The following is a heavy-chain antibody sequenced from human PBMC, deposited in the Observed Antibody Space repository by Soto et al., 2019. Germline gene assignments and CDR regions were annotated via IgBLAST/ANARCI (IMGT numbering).Heavy chain of an antibody. CDR1: GDSVSSNSAA. CDR3: ASASSIASRFAAPHYYYYGMDV. J-gene: IGHJ6*02. CDR2: TYYRSKWYN. Sequence: SQTLSLTCAISGDSVSSNSAAWNWIRQSPSRGLEWLGRTYYRSKWYNDYAVSVKSRITINPDTSMDQFSLQLNSVTPEDTAVYYWASASSIASRFAAPHYYYYGMDVRRRRTTGAAAS. D-gene: IGHD6-6*01. V-gene: IGHV6-1*01.